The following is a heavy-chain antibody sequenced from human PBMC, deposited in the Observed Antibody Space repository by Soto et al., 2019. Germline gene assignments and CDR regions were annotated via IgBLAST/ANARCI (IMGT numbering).Heavy chain of an antibody. V-gene: IGHV3-74*01. CDR2: INTEGNST. J-gene: IGHJ4*02. CDR3: TRDPEAYSSTWSLYFDS. CDR1: GFTFSRFG. Sequence: GGSLRLSCAASGFTFSRFGRHWVRQAPGKGLVCVSRINTEGNSTTYAHSVKGRITISRDNAKNTLYLQMYSLRAEDTGVYYYTRDPEAYSSTWSLYFDSWGQGTLVTVS. D-gene: IGHD6-13*01.